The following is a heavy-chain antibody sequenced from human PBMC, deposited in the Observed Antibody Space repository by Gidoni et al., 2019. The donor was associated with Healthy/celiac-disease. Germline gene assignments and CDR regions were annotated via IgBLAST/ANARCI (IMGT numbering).Heavy chain of an antibody. D-gene: IGHD6-13*01. V-gene: IGHV5-51*03. CDR2: IYPGDSDT. J-gene: IGHJ4*02. CDR3: ASFPIAAAGTNY. Sequence: EVQLVQSGAAVTKPGEPLTISCRGSGYSFTSYWIGWVRQMPGKGLEWMGIIYPGDSDTRYSPSFQGQVTISADKSIITAYLQSSSLKASDTAMYYCASFPIAAAGTNYWGQGTLVTVSS. CDR1: GYSFTSYW.